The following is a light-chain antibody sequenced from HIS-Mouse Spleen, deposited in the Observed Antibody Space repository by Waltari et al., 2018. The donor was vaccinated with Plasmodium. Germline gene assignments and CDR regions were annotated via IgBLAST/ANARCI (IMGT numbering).Light chain of an antibody. J-gene: IGKJ4*01. Sequence: EIVVTQSPATLSLSPGERATLSCRASQSVSSYVAWYQQKPGQAPRLLIYDASNRATGIPARFSGSGSGTDFTFPIRRLELEDFAVYYCQQRSNWPPLTFGGGTKVEIK. CDR3: QQRSNWPPLT. CDR2: DAS. CDR1: QSVSSY. V-gene: IGKV3-11*01.